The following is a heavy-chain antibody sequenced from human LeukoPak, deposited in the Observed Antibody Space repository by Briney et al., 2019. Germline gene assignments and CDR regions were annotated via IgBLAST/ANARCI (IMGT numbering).Heavy chain of an antibody. CDR3: ASGHIVVVPAAIAQDY. J-gene: IGHJ4*02. D-gene: IGHD2-2*01. V-gene: IGHV3-48*03. CDR2: ISSSGSTI. Sequence: PGGSLRLSCAASGFTFSSYEMNWVRQAPGKGLEWVSYISSSGSTIYYADSVKGRFTISRDNAKNSLYLQMNSLRVEDTAVYYCASGHIVVVPAAIAQDYWGQGTLVTVSS. CDR1: GFTFSSYE.